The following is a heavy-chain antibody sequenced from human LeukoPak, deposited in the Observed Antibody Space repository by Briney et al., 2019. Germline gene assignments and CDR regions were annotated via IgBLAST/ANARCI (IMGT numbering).Heavy chain of an antibody. CDR3: AKDAEQDY. CDR1: GFTFSSSA. CDR2: ISNNGGYT. Sequence: PGGSLRLSCAASGFTFSSSAMSWVRQAPGKGLEWVSAISNNGGYTYYADSVQGRFTISRDNSKSTLCLQMNSLRAEDTAVYYCAKDAEQDYWGQGTLVTVSS. D-gene: IGHD6-13*01. J-gene: IGHJ4*02. V-gene: IGHV3-23*01.